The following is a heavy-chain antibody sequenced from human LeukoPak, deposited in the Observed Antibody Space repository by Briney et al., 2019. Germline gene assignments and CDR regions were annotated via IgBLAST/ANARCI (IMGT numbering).Heavy chain of an antibody. CDR2: INPNSGGT. CDR1: GYTFTGYY. Sequence: ASVKVSCKASGYTFTGYYMHWVRQAPGQGLEWMGRINPNSGGTNYAQKFQGRVTMARDTSISTAYMELSRLRSDDTAVYYCARVMYYYDSSGYEFAEYFQHWGQGTLVTVSS. V-gene: IGHV1-2*06. CDR3: ARVMYYYDSSGYEFAEYFQH. J-gene: IGHJ1*01. D-gene: IGHD3-22*01.